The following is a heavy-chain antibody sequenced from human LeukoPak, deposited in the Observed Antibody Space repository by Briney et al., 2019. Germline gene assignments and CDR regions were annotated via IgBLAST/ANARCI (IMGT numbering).Heavy chain of an antibody. CDR2: IKRGGRDK. CDR3: ARRGTSSSWAHFDY. D-gene: IGHD6-13*01. J-gene: IGHJ4*02. Sequence: GGSLRVSRAAPGFPFSSYWMTCVPQAPRKGLEWVAKIKRGGRDKYYVDSVKGRFTISRDNAKNSLYLQMNSLGAEDTAVYYCARRGTSSSWAHFDYWGQGTLVTVSS. CDR1: GFPFSSYW. V-gene: IGHV3-7*05.